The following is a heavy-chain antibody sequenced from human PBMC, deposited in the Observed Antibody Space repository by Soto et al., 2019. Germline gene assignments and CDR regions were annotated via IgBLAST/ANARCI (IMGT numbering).Heavy chain of an antibody. Sequence: PXETLSLTCTVSGSSISSSYWSWIRQSPGKGLDWIGYVYYSGSTNYNPSLKSRVTMSVDTSKNQFSLKLSSVTAADTAMYYCARGYYDSNGQSNTFDIWGQGTMVTVSS. CDR2: VYYSGST. D-gene: IGHD3-22*01. V-gene: IGHV4-59*01. J-gene: IGHJ3*02. CDR1: GSSISSSY. CDR3: ARGYYDSNGQSNTFDI.